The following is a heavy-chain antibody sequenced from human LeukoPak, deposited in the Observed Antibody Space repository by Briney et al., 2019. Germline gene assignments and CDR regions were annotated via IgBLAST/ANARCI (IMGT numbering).Heavy chain of an antibody. CDR1: GFTFSSYD. J-gene: IGHJ6*04. CDR3: ARDMGCSSTSCYNGGMDV. D-gene: IGHD2-2*02. CDR2: IGTAGDP. Sequence: GGSLRLACAAAGFTFSSYDMRWVSHATGKGRGWVSAIGTAGDPYKPGSVKGRFTISRENAKNSLYLQMNSLSAGDTAVYYCARDMGCSSTSCYNGGMDVWGKGTTVTVSS. V-gene: IGHV3-13*05.